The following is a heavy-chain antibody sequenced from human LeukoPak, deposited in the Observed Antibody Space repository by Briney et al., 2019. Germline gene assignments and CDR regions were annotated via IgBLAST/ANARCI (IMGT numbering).Heavy chain of an antibody. J-gene: IGHJ5*02. D-gene: IGHD2-8*01. CDR2: IYYSGST. CDR1: GGSISSSSYY. CDR3: ARGRLMVFAIDFFDP. Sequence: PSETLSLTCTVSGGSISSSSYYWGWIRQPPGKGLEWIGSIYYSGSTYQNPSLTSRVTMAVDKSKNQFSLKMTSVTAADTAVYYCARGRLMVFAIDFFDPWGQGTLVTVSS. V-gene: IGHV4-39*07.